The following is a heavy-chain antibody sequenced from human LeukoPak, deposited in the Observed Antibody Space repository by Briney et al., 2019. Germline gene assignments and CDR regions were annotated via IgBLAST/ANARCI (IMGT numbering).Heavy chain of an antibody. D-gene: IGHD3-3*01. Sequence: ASVKVSCKASGYTFTSYYMHWVRQAPGQGLEWMGIINPSGGSTSYAQKFQGRVTMTRDMSTSTVYMELSSLRSEDTAVYYCARADPITIFGVASNYYYMDVWGKGTTVTVSS. CDR1: GYTFTSYY. CDR2: INPSGGST. CDR3: ARADPITIFGVASNYYYMDV. J-gene: IGHJ6*03. V-gene: IGHV1-46*01.